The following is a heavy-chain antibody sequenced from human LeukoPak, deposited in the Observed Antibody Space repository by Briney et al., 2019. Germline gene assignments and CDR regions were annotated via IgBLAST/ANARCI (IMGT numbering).Heavy chain of an antibody. CDR3: SSKAAAGNNWFDP. CDR2: IRSKAYGGTT. J-gene: IGHJ5*02. D-gene: IGHD6-13*01. Sequence: PGGSLRLSCTASGFTFGDCAMSWFRQAPGKGLEWVGFIRSKAYGGTTEYAASVKGRFTISRDDSKSIAHLQMNSLKTEDTAVYYCSSKAAAGNNWFDPWGQGTLVTVSS. V-gene: IGHV3-49*03. CDR1: GFTFGDCA.